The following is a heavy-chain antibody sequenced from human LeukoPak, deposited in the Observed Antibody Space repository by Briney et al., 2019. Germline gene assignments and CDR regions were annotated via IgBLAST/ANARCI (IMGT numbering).Heavy chain of an antibody. CDR3: ARDVCPYYYDSTSYPPRCDAFDI. Sequence: GGSLRLSCAASGFTFSSYAMHWVRQAPGKGLEWVAVISYDGSNKYYADSVKGRFTISRDNSKNTLYLQMNSLRAEDTAVYYCARDVCPYYYDSTSYPPRCDAFDIWGQGTMVTVSS. J-gene: IGHJ3*02. CDR2: ISYDGSNK. D-gene: IGHD3-22*01. V-gene: IGHV3-30-3*01. CDR1: GFTFSSYA.